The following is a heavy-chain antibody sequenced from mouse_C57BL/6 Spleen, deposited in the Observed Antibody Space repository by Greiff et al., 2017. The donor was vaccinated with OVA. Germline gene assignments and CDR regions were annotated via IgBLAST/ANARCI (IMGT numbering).Heavy chain of an antibody. V-gene: IGHV1-53*01. CDR3: ARGGQLRPHYFDY. CDR1: GYTFTSYW. CDR2: INPSNGGT. J-gene: IGHJ2*01. D-gene: IGHD3-2*02. Sequence: VQLQQPGTELVKPGASVKLSCKASGYTFTSYWMHWVKQRPGQGLEWIGNINPSNGGTNYNEKFKSKATLTVDKSSSTAYMQLSSLKSEDSAVYYCARGGQLRPHYFDYWGQGTTLTVSS.